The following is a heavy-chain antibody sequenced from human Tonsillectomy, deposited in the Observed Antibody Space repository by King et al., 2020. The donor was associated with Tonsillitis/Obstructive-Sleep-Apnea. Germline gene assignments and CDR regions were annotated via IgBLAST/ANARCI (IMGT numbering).Heavy chain of an antibody. Sequence: VQLVESGGGVVQPGRSLRLSCAASGFTFSSYAMHWVRQAPGKGLEWVAVISYDGSNKYYADSVKGRFTISRDNSKNTLYLQMNSLRAEDTAVYYCARDPRHYYDFWSGLVDFYYGMDVWGQGTTVTVSS. V-gene: IGHV3-30*04. J-gene: IGHJ6*02. D-gene: IGHD3-3*01. CDR1: GFTFSSYA. CDR2: ISYDGSNK. CDR3: ARDPRHYYDFWSGLVDFYYGMDV.